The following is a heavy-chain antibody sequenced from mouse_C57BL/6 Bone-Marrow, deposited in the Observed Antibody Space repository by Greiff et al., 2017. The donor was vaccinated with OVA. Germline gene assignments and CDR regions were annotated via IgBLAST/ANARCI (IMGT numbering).Heavy chain of an antibody. J-gene: IGHJ2*01. CDR2: ISGGGGNT. D-gene: IGHD1-1*01. V-gene: IGHV5-9*01. CDR3: ARHYYGSSYFDY. Sequence: EVKLVESGGGLVKPGGSLKLSCAASGFTFSSYTMSWVRQTPEKRLEWVATISGGGGNTYYPDSVKGRFTISRDNAKNTLYLQMSSLRSEDTALYYCARHYYGSSYFDYRGQGTTLTVSS. CDR1: GFTFSSYT.